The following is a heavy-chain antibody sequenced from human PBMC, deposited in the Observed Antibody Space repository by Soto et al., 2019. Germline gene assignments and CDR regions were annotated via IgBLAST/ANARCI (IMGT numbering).Heavy chain of an antibody. CDR3: AREDFGVVIYYYYMDV. V-gene: IGHV3-48*01. D-gene: IGHD3-3*01. Sequence: EVQLVESGGGLVQPGGSLRLSCAASGFTFSSYNMNWVRQAPGKGLEWISYISSSSGAMIYAGSVKGRFTISRDNAKSSLYLQMNSLRAEDTAVYYCAREDFGVVIYYYYMDVWGKGTTVTVSS. CDR1: GFTFSSYN. CDR2: ISSSSGAM. J-gene: IGHJ6*03.